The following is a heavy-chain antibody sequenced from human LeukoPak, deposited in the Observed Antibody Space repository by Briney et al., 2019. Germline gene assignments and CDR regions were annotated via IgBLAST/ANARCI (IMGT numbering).Heavy chain of an antibody. CDR3: ARGGYDDYYYYGMDV. V-gene: IGHV3-74*01. Sequence: GGSLRLSCAASGFTFSSYWMHWARQAPGKGLVWVSRINSDGSSTSYADSVKGRFTISRDNAKNTLYLQMNSLRAEDTAVYYCARGGYDDYYYYGMDVWGQGTTVTVSS. CDR2: INSDGSST. CDR1: GFTFSSYW. D-gene: IGHD5-12*01. J-gene: IGHJ6*02.